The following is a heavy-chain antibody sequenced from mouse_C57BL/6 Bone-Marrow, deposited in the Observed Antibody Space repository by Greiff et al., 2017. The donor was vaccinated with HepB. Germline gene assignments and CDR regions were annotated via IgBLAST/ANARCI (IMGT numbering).Heavy chain of an antibody. Sequence: EVHLVESGGGLVKPGGSLKLSCAASGFTFSSYAMSWVRQTPEKRLEWVATISDGGSYTYYPDNVKGRFTISRDNAKNNLYLQMSHLKSEDTAMYYCARGAYYDYDGFAYWGQGTLVTVSA. CDR1: GFTFSSYA. CDR2: ISDGGSYT. D-gene: IGHD2-4*01. CDR3: ARGAYYDYDGFAY. J-gene: IGHJ3*01. V-gene: IGHV5-4*01.